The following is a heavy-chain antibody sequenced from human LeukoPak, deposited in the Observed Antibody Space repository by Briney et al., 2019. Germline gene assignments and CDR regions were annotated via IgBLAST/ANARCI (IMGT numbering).Heavy chain of an antibody. J-gene: IGHJ5*02. CDR3: ARGDEVRGESNWFDP. CDR1: GYTFTGYY. Sequence: ASVKVSCKASGYTFTGYYMHWVRQTPGQGLEWMGWINPNSGGTNYAQKIQGRVTMTRDTSISTAYMELSRLRSDDTAVYYCARGDEVRGESNWFDPWGQGTLVTVSS. V-gene: IGHV1-2*02. D-gene: IGHD3-10*01. CDR2: INPNSGGT.